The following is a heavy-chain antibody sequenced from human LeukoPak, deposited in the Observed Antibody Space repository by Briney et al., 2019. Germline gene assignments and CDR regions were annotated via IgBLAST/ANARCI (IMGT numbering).Heavy chain of an antibody. V-gene: IGHV1-69*01. Sequence: SVKDSCKASGGTLSSYAISWVRPARGQGLEWMGRIIPIFGTANNAQKFQGRVTITADESTSTAYMELSSLRSEDTAVYYCARAEWGSYDFWSGKPPRPTHLDVWGKGTTVTASS. CDR3: ARAEWGSYDFWSGKPPRPTHLDV. D-gene: IGHD3-3*01. J-gene: IGHJ6*04. CDR2: IIPIFGTA. CDR1: GGTLSSYA.